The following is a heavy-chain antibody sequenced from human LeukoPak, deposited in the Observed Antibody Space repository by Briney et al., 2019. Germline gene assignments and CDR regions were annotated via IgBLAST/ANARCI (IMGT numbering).Heavy chain of an antibody. CDR3: ASSGTAARPYYFDY. J-gene: IGHJ4*02. V-gene: IGHV3-48*04. Sequence: GGSLRLSCAASGFTFSSYSMNWVRQAPGKGLEWVSYISSSSTIYYADSVKGRFTISRDNAKNSLYLQMNSLRAEDTAVYYCASSGTAARPYYFDYWGQGTLVTVSS. D-gene: IGHD6-6*01. CDR1: GFTFSSYS. CDR2: ISSSSTI.